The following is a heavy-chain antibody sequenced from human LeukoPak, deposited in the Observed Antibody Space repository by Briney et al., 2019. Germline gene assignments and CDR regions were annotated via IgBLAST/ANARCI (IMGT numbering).Heavy chain of an antibody. CDR2: IYYSGST. Sequence: PSETLSLTCAVSGGSISSGGYSWSWIRQPPGKGLEWIGSIYYSGSTYYNPSLKSRVTISVDTSKNQFSLKLSSVTAADTAVYYCARRGYDSSGYYYAYWGQGTLVTVSS. CDR1: GGSISSGGYS. CDR3: ARRGYDSSGYYYAY. V-gene: IGHV4-39*01. D-gene: IGHD3-22*01. J-gene: IGHJ4*02.